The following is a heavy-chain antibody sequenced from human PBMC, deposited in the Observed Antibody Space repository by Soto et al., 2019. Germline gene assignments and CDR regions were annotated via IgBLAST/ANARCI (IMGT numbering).Heavy chain of an antibody. V-gene: IGHV2-5*02. CDR2: IYWDNFK. Sequence: QITLKESGPTLVKPTQTLTLTCTFSGFSLNSGGVGVAWIRQPPGKALEWLALIYWDNFKRYSPSLKSRLTITKDTSKNQVVLTMINMDPVDTATYYCAHLTTYYYDSSGYSESRGFDPWGQGTLVTVSS. CDR3: AHLTTYYYDSSGYSESRGFDP. D-gene: IGHD3-22*01. J-gene: IGHJ5*02. CDR1: GFSLNSGGVG.